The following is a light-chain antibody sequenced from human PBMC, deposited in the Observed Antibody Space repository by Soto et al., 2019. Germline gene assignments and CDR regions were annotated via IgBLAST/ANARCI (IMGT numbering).Light chain of an antibody. J-gene: IGLJ2*01. CDR3: SSYTTDNTLD. CDR2: DVN. CDR1: SSDVGAYNY. Sequence: QSALTQPASVSGSPGQSIAISCTGTSSDVGAYNYVSWYQHSPGKAPKLIVYDVNNRPSGISDRFSDSKSGNTASLTISGLQAEDEADYYCSSYTTDNTLDFGGGTKLTVL. V-gene: IGLV2-14*03.